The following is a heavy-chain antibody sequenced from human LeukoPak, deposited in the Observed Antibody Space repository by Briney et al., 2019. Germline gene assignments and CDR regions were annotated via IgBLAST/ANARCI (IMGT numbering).Heavy chain of an antibody. Sequence: ASVKVSCKVSGYSLTELSMHWVRQAPGKGLEWMGGFDPEDGETFYAQKFQGRVTMTEDTSTDTTYMEVSSLRSEVTAVYYCTGGSTWSLFDYWGQGTLVTVSS. CDR1: GYSLTELS. V-gene: IGHV1-24*01. CDR2: FDPEDGET. CDR3: TGGSTWSLFDY. D-gene: IGHD6-13*01. J-gene: IGHJ4*02.